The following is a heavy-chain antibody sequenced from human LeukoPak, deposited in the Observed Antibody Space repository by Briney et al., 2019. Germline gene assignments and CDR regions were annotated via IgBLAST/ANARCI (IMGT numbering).Heavy chain of an antibody. Sequence: SETLSLTCTVSGGSISSYYWSGIRQPPGKGLEWIGYIYYSGSTNYNPSLKSRVTISVDTSKNQFSLKLSSVTAADTAVYYCARVAVYYGMDVWGQGTTVTVSS. CDR2: IYYSGST. V-gene: IGHV4-59*01. CDR1: GGSISSYY. J-gene: IGHJ6*02. D-gene: IGHD6-19*01. CDR3: ARVAVYYGMDV.